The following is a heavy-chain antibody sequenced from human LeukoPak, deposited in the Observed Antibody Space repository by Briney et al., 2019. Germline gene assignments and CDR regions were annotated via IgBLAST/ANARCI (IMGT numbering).Heavy chain of an antibody. CDR2: IYTSGST. D-gene: IGHD3-3*01. CDR1: GGSISSGDYY. V-gene: IGHV4-61*02. J-gene: IGHJ6*02. Sequence: SQTLSLTCTVSGGSISSGDYYWSWIRQPPGKGLEWIGRIYTSGSTNYNPSLKSRVTISVDTSKNQFSLKLSSVTAADTAVYYCARGYYDFWSGSALYYYGMDVWGQGTTVTVSS. CDR3: ARGYYDFWSGSALYYYGMDV.